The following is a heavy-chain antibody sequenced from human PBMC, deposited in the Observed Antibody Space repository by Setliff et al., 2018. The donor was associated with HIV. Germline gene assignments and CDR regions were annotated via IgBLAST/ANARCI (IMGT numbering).Heavy chain of an antibody. Sequence: PSETLSLTCSVSGVSVNDYYWSWIRQPAGKGLERIGRLYSGGTTNYNPSLKSRLTMSVDTSNNKFSLKLNSVTAADTAVYYCARDRDRKDTTYVRFDYWGHGILVTVSS. CDR3: ARDRDRKDTTYVRFDY. CDR1: GVSVNDYY. D-gene: IGHD4-17*01. CDR2: LYSGGTT. V-gene: IGHV4-4*07. J-gene: IGHJ4*01.